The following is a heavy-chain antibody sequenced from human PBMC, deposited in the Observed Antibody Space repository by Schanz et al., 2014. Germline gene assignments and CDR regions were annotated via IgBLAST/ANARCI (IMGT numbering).Heavy chain of an antibody. CDR2: SGSGRDT. CDR1: GFTVSSNY. D-gene: IGHD5-18*01. CDR3: TTGGRRGYSHYFYGMDV. V-gene: IGHV3-53*01. J-gene: IGHJ6*02. Sequence: EVQLVESGGGLIQPGGSLRLSCAASGFTVSSNYMSWVRQAPGKGPEWFSAISGSGRDTYYAASVKGRFTISRDNSKNTLSLQMNSLRAEDTAVYYCTTGGRRGYSHYFYGMDVWGQGTTVTVSS.